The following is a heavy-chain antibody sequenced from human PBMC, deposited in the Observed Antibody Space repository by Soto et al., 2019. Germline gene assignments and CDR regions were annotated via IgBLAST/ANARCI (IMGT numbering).Heavy chain of an antibody. Sequence: GGSLRLSCAASGLTFSSSAMSWVRQAPGKGLEWVSAISGSGGSTYYADSVKGRFTNSRDNSKNTLYLQMNSLRAEDTAVYNYAKGELAVTGYLHSWGQGSLVTFCS. V-gene: IGHV3-23*01. D-gene: IGHD6-19*01. CDR2: ISGSGGST. J-gene: IGHJ4*02. CDR3: AKGELAVTGYLHS. CDR1: GLTFSSSA.